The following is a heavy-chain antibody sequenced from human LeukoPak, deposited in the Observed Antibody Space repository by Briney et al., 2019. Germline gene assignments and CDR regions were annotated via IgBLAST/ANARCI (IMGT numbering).Heavy chain of an antibody. D-gene: IGHD1-14*01. CDR3: TRYNNDHFDY. V-gene: IGHV3-33*01. Sequence: GRSLRLSCAGSGFTFGGYGMHWFRQTPGKGLEWVAVIAYDGSRALYADSVKGGFTISRDNSKNTMSVQMDDLRAEDTAVYYCTRYNNDHFDYWGQGTLVTVSS. CDR1: GFTFGGYG. J-gene: IGHJ4*02. CDR2: IAYDGSRA.